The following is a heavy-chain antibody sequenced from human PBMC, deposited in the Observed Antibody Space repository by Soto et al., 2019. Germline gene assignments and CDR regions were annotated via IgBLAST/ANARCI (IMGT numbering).Heavy chain of an antibody. CDR1: GFTFSSYA. Sequence: EVQLLDSGGGSVQPGGSLRLSCGASGFTFSSYAMSWVRQAPGKGLEWVATISGTGSNTYYADSVKGRFTISRDNSKKMVYLQMNSLRAADTAVYFCANGVIAVAGDHFDYWGQGTLVTVS. V-gene: IGHV3-23*01. CDR2: ISGTGSNT. J-gene: IGHJ4*02. CDR3: ANGVIAVAGDHFDY. D-gene: IGHD6-19*01.